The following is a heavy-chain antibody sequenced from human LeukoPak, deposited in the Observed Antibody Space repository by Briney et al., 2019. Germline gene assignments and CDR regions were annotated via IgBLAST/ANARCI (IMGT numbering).Heavy chain of an antibody. J-gene: IGHJ4*02. CDR1: GYSISSGYY. CDR2: IYHSGST. Sequence: SETLSLTCTVSGYSISSGYYWGWIRQPPGKGLGWVGSIYHSGSTYYNPSLKSRVTISVDTSKNQFSLKLSSVTAADTAVYYCARPSNYYDSSGLGPVRYGGQGTLVTVS. D-gene: IGHD3-22*01. V-gene: IGHV4-38-2*02. CDR3: ARPSNYYDSSGLGPVRY.